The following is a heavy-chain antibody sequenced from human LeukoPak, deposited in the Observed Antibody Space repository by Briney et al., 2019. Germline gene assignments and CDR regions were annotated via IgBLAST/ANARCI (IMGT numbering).Heavy chain of an antibody. J-gene: IGHJ4*02. CDR2: IKDDGSEK. D-gene: IGHD2-15*01. Sequence: GGSLRLSCAASGFTLSSFWMSWVRQAPGKGLEWVGNIKDDGSEKYYADSMKGRFTISRDNARNSLYLQMNSLRAEDTSAYFCAREIVGLQVALDFWGQGTLVTVSS. CDR3: AREIVGLQVALDF. CDR1: GFTLSSFW. V-gene: IGHV3-7*01.